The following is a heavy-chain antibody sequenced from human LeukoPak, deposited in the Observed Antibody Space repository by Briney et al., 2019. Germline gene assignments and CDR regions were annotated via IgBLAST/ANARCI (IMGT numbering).Heavy chain of an antibody. CDR1: GFTFSSYA. CDR2: ISGSAYST. CDR3: AKEAGYSGYDYPDY. Sequence: PGGSLRLSCAASGFTFSSYAMSWIRQAPGKGLEWVSGISGSAYSTYYADSVQGRFTISRDNSKNTLYLQMNSLRAEDTAVYYCAKEAGYSGYDYPDYWGQGTLVTVSS. D-gene: IGHD5-12*01. V-gene: IGHV3-23*01. J-gene: IGHJ4*02.